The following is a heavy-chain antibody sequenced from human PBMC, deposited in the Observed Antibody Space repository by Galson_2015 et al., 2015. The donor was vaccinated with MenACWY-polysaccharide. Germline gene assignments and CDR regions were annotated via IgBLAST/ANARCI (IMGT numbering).Heavy chain of an antibody. J-gene: IGHJ4*02. Sequence: SLRLSCAASGFTFSSHWMSWVRQAPGKRLEWVANINEHGSPMYYADSAKGRFTISRDNAKNSLYLQMNTLRVEDTAVYYCARDPDTSSKIDYWGQGTLVTVSS. CDR3: ARDPDTSSKIDY. D-gene: IGHD4-11*01. CDR2: INEHGSPM. V-gene: IGHV3-7*01. CDR1: GFTFSSHW.